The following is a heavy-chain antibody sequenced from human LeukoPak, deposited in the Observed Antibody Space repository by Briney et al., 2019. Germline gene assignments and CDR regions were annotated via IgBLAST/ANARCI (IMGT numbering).Heavy chain of an antibody. J-gene: IGHJ4*02. Sequence: SETLSLTCTVSGGSISNSIYYWAWIRQPPGKGLEWIGSIYYDGSTYYNPSLKSRVTISVDTSKNQFSLKLSSVTAADTAVYYCARQDYSGDSDYWGQGTLVTVSS. V-gene: IGHV4-39*01. CDR2: IYYDGST. CDR3: ARQDYSGDSDY. CDR1: GGSISNSIYY. D-gene: IGHD4-11*01.